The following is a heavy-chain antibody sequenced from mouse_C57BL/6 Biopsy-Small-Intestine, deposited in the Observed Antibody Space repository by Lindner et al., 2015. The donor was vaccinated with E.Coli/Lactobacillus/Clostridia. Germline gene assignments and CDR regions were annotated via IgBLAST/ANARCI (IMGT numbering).Heavy chain of an antibody. J-gene: IGHJ1*03. CDR1: GYTFTDYE. D-gene: IGHD1-1*01. V-gene: IGHV1-15*01. CDR3: TRGTTDV. CDR2: IDPETGGT. Sequence: QLQESGAELVRPGASVTLSCKASGYTFTDYEMHWVKQTPVHGLEWIGAIDPETGGTAYNQKFKGKAILTADKSSSTAYMELRSLTSEDSAVYYCTRGTTDVWGTGTTVTVSS.